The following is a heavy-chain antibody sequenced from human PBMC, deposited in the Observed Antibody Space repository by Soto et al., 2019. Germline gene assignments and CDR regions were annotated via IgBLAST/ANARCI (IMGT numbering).Heavy chain of an antibody. CDR2: VSSNGVST. Sequence: GGSLRLSCSASGFTFSNYAMNWVRQAPGKGLEYVSAVSSNGVSTYYVDSVKGRFTISRDNAKNTLYLQMSSLRAEDTAMYYCVKGTIIFGMPYGGTFDSWGQGTLVTVSS. CDR1: GFTFSNYA. D-gene: IGHD3-3*02. V-gene: IGHV3-64D*06. CDR3: VKGTIIFGMPYGGTFDS. J-gene: IGHJ4*02.